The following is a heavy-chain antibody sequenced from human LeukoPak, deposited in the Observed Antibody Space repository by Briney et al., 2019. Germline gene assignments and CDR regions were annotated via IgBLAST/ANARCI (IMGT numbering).Heavy chain of an antibody. J-gene: IGHJ3*02. CDR1: GCTFSGFS. V-gene: IGHV3-48*04. D-gene: IGHD2-21*01. Sequence: GGSLRLSCVASGCTFSGFSMNWVRQAPGTGLEWVWYIKSTSTIIYYADSVKGGFTISRDNAKNSLYMQMNSLRAEDTAVYCCARFRGCPTAGDLGAFDIWGQGTMVTVSS. CDR2: IKSTSTII. CDR3: ARFRGCPTAGDLGAFDI.